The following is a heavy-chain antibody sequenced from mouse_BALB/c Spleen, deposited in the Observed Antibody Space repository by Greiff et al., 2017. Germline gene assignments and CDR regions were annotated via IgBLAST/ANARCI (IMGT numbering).Heavy chain of an antibody. D-gene: IGHD2-3*01. J-gene: IGHJ1*01. CDR3: ARGYDGYFDV. Sequence: EVKLMESGGGLVQPGGSLRLSCATSGFTFSDFYMEWVRQPPGKRLEWIAASRNKANDYTTEYSASVKGRFIVSRDTSQSILYLQMNALRAEDTAIYYCARGYDGYFDVWGAGTTVTVSS. CDR1: GFTFSDFY. CDR2: SRNKANDYTT. V-gene: IGHV7-1*02.